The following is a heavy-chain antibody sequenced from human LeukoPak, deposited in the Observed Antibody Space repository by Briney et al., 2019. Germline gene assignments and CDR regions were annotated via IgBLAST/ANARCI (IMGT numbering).Heavy chain of an antibody. D-gene: IGHD3-3*01. V-gene: IGHV3-23*01. CDR1: GFTFRDYY. Sequence: GGSLRLSCAASGFTFRDYYMSWIRQAPGKGLEWVSAISGSGGSTYYADSVKGRFTISRDNSKNTLYLQMNSLRAEDTAVYYCAKSRRITIFGVVITDYYYYGMDVWGQGTTVTVSS. J-gene: IGHJ6*02. CDR2: ISGSGGST. CDR3: AKSRRITIFGVVITDYYYYGMDV.